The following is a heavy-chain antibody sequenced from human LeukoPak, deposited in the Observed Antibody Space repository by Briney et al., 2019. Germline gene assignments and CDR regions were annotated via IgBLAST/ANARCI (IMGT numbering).Heavy chain of an antibody. CDR2: IYHSGST. Sequence: SETLSLTCTVSGYSISSGYYWGWIRQPPGKGLEWIGSIYHSGSTYYNPSLKSRVTISVDTSKNQFSLKLSSVTAADTAVYYCASSDGYNYYFDYWGQGTLVIVSS. CDR1: GYSISSGYY. V-gene: IGHV4-38-2*02. J-gene: IGHJ4*02. D-gene: IGHD5-24*01. CDR3: ASSDGYNYYFDY.